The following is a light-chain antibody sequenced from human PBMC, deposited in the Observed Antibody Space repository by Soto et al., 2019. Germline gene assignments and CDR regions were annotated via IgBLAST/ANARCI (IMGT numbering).Light chain of an antibody. CDR1: SGSIASNY. CDR3: QSFDINNVV. CDR2: EDS. J-gene: IGLJ2*01. V-gene: IGLV6-57*04. Sequence: NFMLTQPHSVSESPGKTVTISCTRSSGSIASNYVQWYQQRPGSAPTPVIYEDSQRPSGVPDRFSGSIDSSSNSASLTLSRLQTDDEADYYCQSFDINNVVFGGGTKLTVL.